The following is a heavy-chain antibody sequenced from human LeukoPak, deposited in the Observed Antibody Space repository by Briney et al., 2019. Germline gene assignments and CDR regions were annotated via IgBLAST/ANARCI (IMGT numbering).Heavy chain of an antibody. CDR1: GFTFSSYA. V-gene: IGHV3-23*01. CDR3: ARGDYDYGTDFQN. CDR2: ISGSGGST. J-gene: IGHJ4*02. Sequence: GGSLRLSCAASGFTFSSYAMSWVRQAPGKGLEWVSAISGSGGSTYYADSVKGRFTISRDISKDTLYLQMNSLRAEDTAVYYCARGDYDYGTDFQNWGQGTLVTVSS. D-gene: IGHD4-17*01.